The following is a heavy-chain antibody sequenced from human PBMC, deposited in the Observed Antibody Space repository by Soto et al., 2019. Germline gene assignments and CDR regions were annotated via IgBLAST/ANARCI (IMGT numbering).Heavy chain of an antibody. CDR1: GYSFSSHA. CDR3: ARGGALSTSWYWGDGLDS. Sequence: QVQLEQSGSEVKKSGSSVKVSCKASGYSFSSHAITWVRQAPGQGLEWMGGIIPVFGTPSYAQKFQGRVTLSAGKSKSTSSLELRSLRSESTAVYYCARGGALSTSWYWGDGLDSWRQGTQVTVSS. V-gene: IGHV1-69*06. J-gene: IGHJ4*02. CDR2: IIPVFGTP. D-gene: IGHD6-13*01.